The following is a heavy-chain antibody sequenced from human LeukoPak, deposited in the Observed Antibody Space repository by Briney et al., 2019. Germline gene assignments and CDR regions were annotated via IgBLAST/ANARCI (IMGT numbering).Heavy chain of an antibody. CDR2: INPNSGGT. Sequence: ASVKVSCKASGYTFTGYYMHWVGQAPGQGLEWMGWINPNSGGTNYAQKFQGRVTMTRDTSISTAYMELSRLRSDDTAVYYCASLPLTGSGVDYWGQGTLVTVSS. J-gene: IGHJ4*02. CDR1: GYTFTGYY. V-gene: IGHV1-2*02. D-gene: IGHD1-20*01. CDR3: ASLPLTGSGVDY.